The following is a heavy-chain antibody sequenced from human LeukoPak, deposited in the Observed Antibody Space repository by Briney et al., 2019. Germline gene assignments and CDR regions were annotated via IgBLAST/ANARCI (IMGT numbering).Heavy chain of an antibody. Sequence: GGSLRLSCAASGFTFSSCAMSRVRQAPGKGLEWVSGISASGGTTYYADSVKGRFTISRDNSKNTLALQLNSLRVEDTAVYYCAKDPTDFDSSGQTYFDYWGQGTLVTVSS. CDR3: AKDPTDFDSSGQTYFDY. CDR1: GFTFSSCA. J-gene: IGHJ4*02. CDR2: ISASGGTT. D-gene: IGHD3-22*01. V-gene: IGHV3-23*01.